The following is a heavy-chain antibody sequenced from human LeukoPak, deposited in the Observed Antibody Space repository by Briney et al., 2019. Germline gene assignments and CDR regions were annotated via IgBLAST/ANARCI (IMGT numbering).Heavy chain of an antibody. J-gene: IGHJ6*03. CDR1: DGSISSYY. CDR2: IYYSGST. D-gene: IGHD6-13*01. CDR3: ARVGSSWYYYYMDV. Sequence: PSETLSLTCTVSDGSISSYYWSWIRQPPGKGLEWIGYIYYSGSTNYNLSLKNRVTISVDTSKNQFSLKLSSVTAADTAVYYCARVGSSWYYYYMDVWGKGTTVTVSS. V-gene: IGHV4-59*01.